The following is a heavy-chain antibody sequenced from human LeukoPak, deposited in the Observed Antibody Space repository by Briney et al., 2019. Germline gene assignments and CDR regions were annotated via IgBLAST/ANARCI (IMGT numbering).Heavy chain of an antibody. D-gene: IGHD3-16*01. V-gene: IGHV3-23*01. CDR3: ARDLYLGGYYYYMDV. CDR1: GFTFSSYA. CDR2: ISGSGGST. Sequence: PGGSLRLSCAASGFTFSSYAMSWVRQAPGKGLEWVSAISGSGGSTYYADSVKGRFTISRDNSKNTLYLQMGSLRAEDMAVYYCARDLYLGGYYYYMDVWGKGTTVTVSS. J-gene: IGHJ6*03.